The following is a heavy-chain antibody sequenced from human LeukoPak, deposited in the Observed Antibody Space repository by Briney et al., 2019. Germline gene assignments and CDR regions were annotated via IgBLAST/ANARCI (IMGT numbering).Heavy chain of an antibody. CDR3: ARVLDDYVWGSYRDAELTDFDY. V-gene: IGHV3-7*01. D-gene: IGHD3-16*02. J-gene: IGHJ4*02. CDR1: GFTFSSYW. Sequence: GGSLRLSCAASGFTFSSYWMSWVRRAPGKGLEGVANIKQDGREKYYVDSVKGRFTISRDNAKNSLYLQMNSLRAEDTAVYYCARVLDDYVWGSYRDAELTDFDYWGQGTLVTVSS. CDR2: IKQDGREK.